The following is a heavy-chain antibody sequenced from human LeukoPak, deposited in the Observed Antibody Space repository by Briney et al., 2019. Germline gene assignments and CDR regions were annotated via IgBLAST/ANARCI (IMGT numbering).Heavy chain of an antibody. V-gene: IGHV3-73*01. CDR1: GFTFSGSA. CDR3: TSGITMVRGVIIPNDY. D-gene: IGHD3-10*01. CDR2: IRSKANGYAT. Sequence: GGSLKLSCAASGFTFSGSAMHWVRQASGKGLEWVGRIRSKANGYATAYAASVKGRFTISRDDSKHTAYLQMNSLKTEDTAVYYCTSGITMVRGVIIPNDYWGQGTLVTVSS. J-gene: IGHJ4*02.